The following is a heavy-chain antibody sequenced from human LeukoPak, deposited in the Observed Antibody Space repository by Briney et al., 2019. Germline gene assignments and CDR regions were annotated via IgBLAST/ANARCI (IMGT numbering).Heavy chain of an antibody. D-gene: IGHD6-13*01. V-gene: IGHV3-9*03. CDR2: INWNSGNV. CDR3: AKDIYPYSSSWYGAFDY. Sequence: TGGSLRLSCVASGFTLDDYAIHWVRQAPGKGLEWVSGINWNSGNVVYADSVKGRFTISRDNAKNSLYLQMNSLRAEDMALYYCAKDIYPYSSSWYGAFDYWGQGTLVTVSS. CDR1: GFTLDDYA. J-gene: IGHJ4*02.